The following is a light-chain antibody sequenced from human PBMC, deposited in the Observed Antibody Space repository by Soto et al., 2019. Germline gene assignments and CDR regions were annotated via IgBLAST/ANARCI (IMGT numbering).Light chain of an antibody. J-gene: IGKJ5*01. CDR2: GAS. Sequence: EIVLTESPCTLSVSPGERATLSCRASQSVSSSYLAWYQQKPGQAPRLLIYGASSRATGIPDRFSGSGSETDFTLTISRLEPEDFAVYYCHQYSSSPPITFGQGTRLEIK. CDR3: HQYSSSPPIT. CDR1: QSVSSSY. V-gene: IGKV3-20*01.